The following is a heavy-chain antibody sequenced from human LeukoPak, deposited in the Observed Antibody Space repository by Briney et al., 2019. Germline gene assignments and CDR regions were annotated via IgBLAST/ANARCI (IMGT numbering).Heavy chain of an antibody. Sequence: GGSLRLSCAASGFTFSHYGMHWVRQAPGKGLEWVAFIAHDESNKYSADSVKGRFTISRDNSKSTLYLQMNSLRADDTAFYYCAKDGYCSGGSCYPNFFDSWGQGTLVTVSS. CDR3: AKDGYCSGGSCYPNFFDS. CDR2: IAHDESNK. D-gene: IGHD2-15*01. V-gene: IGHV3-30*18. CDR1: GFTFSHYG. J-gene: IGHJ4*02.